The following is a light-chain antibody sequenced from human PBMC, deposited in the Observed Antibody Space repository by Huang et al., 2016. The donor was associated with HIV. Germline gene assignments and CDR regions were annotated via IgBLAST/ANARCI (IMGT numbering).Light chain of an antibody. V-gene: IGKV3-11*01. CDR2: DAS. CDR1: QSVSRN. Sequence: EIVLTQSPATLSSSPGERATLSCRASQSVSRNLAWYQQKPGKAPRPLIYDASNRATGVPARFSGSGSGTDFTLTISSLEPEDFAVYYCQQRSTWLFTFGPGTKVDIK. J-gene: IGKJ3*01. CDR3: QQRSTWLFT.